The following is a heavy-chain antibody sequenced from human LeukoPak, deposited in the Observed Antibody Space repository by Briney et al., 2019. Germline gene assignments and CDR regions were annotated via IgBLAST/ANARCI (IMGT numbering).Heavy chain of an antibody. V-gene: IGHV3-15*01. D-gene: IGHD1-1*01. Sequence: GGSLRLSCAASGFTFSNAWMSWVRQAPGKGLEWVGLIKSKTDGGTTDYAAPVRGRFTISRDDSKNTLYLQMDSLKTEDTAVYYCTRQQLVFDYWGQGTLVIVSS. CDR3: TRQQLVFDY. CDR1: GFTFSNAW. J-gene: IGHJ4*02. CDR2: IKSKTDGGTT.